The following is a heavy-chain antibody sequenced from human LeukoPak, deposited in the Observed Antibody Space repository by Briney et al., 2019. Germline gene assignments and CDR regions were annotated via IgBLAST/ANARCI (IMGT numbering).Heavy chain of an antibody. D-gene: IGHD3-3*01. CDR3: ARAAQHYAFWSGSHLDYMDV. Sequence: PGGSLRLSCAASGFTFSSYAMHWVRQAPGKGLEWVAVISYDGSNKYYADSVKGRFTISRDNAKNSLYLQMNSLRAEDTAVYYCARAAQHYAFWSGSHLDYMDVWGKGTTVTVSS. J-gene: IGHJ6*03. CDR1: GFTFSSYA. CDR2: ISYDGSNK. V-gene: IGHV3-30*07.